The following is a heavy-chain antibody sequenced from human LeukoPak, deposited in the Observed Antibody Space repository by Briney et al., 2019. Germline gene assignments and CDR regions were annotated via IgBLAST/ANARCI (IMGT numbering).Heavy chain of an antibody. D-gene: IGHD3-10*01. CDR3: ARRHYGSGNIDS. Sequence: LSGTLSLTCSVSSDSISSSSYLWVWVRQPPGKGLGWIGDIYSNGHISYNPSLKSRAAISVDTSKNQFSLNLSSVTAADTAVYYCARRHYGSGNIDSWGQGTLVTVSS. CDR2: IYSNGHI. CDR1: SDSISSSSYL. J-gene: IGHJ4*02. V-gene: IGHV4-39*01.